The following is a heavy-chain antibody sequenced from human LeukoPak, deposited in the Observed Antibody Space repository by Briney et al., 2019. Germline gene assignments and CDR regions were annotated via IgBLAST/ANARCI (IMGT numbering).Heavy chain of an antibody. CDR1: GFTFSDYW. J-gene: IGHJ4*02. Sequence: GSLRLSCAASGFTFSDYWMSWVRQAPGKGLEWVANIKRDGSQKYYVDSVKGRFTVSRDNAKNSVYLQMNSLRAEDTAVYYCAKDLGSYFDYWGQGTLVTVSS. D-gene: IGHD1-26*01. V-gene: IGHV3-7*03. CDR2: IKRDGSQK. CDR3: AKDLGSYFDY.